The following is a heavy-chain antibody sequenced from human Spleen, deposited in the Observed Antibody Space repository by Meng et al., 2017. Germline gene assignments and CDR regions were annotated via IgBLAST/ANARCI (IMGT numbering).Heavy chain of an antibody. V-gene: IGHV4-34*01. D-gene: IGHD4/OR15-4a*01. Sequence: GSLRLSCGVSGGSFSGFSWSWIRQPPGKGLEWVGDINYSGNTKYNPSLKSRVTISLDTSTNQFSLNLTSVTAADTAVYYCARDDFGYHSTYYYYGMDVWGQGTTVTVSS. CDR1: GGSFSGFS. J-gene: IGHJ6*02. CDR2: INYSGNT. CDR3: ARDDFGYHSTYYYYGMDV.